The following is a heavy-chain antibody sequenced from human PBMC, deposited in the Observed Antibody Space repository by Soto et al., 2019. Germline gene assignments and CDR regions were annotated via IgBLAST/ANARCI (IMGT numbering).Heavy chain of an antibody. CDR1: GGSISSGGYS. Sequence: SETLSLTCAVSGGSISSGGYSWTWIRQPPGKGLEWIGYIYHSGRTYYNPSLKSRVTISVDRSKNQFSLKLSSVTAADTAVYFCARYSPPKKTYDSNPGWFDPWGQGTLVTVSS. CDR2: IYHSGRT. V-gene: IGHV4-30-2*02. CDR3: ARYSPPKKTYDSNPGWFDP. D-gene: IGHD3-22*01. J-gene: IGHJ5*02.